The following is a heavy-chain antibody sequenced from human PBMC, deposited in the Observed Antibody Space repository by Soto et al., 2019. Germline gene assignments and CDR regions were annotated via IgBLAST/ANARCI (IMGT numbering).Heavy chain of an antibody. J-gene: IGHJ5*02. CDR3: ARAEPLYSSSFGGFDP. D-gene: IGHD6-13*01. Sequence: SETLSLTCAVSGGSISSGGYSWSWIRQPPGKGLEWIGYIYHSGSTYYNPSLKSRVTISVDRSKNQFSLKLSSVTAADTAVYYCARAEPLYSSSFGGFDPWGQGTLVTVSS. CDR2: IYHSGST. V-gene: IGHV4-30-2*01. CDR1: GGSISSGGYS.